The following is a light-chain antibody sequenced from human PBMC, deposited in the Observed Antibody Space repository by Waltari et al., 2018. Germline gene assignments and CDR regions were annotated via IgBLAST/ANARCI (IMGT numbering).Light chain of an antibody. V-gene: IGKV1-5*03. Sequence: DIQMTQSPSSLSASVGDRVTITCRASQGISSWLAWYQQKPGKAPNLLIYKASTLQRGVPSRFSGSGSGTDFTLIISSLQPEDFATYYCQQYNSVPCTFGQGTKVEIK. CDR2: KAS. CDR3: QQYNSVPCT. CDR1: QGISSW. J-gene: IGKJ2*02.